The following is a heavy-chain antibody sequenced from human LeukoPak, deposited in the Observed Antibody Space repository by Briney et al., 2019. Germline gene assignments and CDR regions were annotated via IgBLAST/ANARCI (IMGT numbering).Heavy chain of an antibody. J-gene: IGHJ5*02. CDR3: ARDLETLAARNELIWSNWIDP. V-gene: IGHV3-74*01. Sequence: QPGGSLRLSCAASGFTFSTYWMHWVRQAPGKGLVWVSRINSDGSTTTYADSVKGRFTISRDNAKNSLYLQMNSLRGDDTAMYYCARDLETLAARNELIWSNWIDPWGQGTLVTVSS. CDR2: INSDGSTT. D-gene: IGHD6-6*01. CDR1: GFTFSTYW.